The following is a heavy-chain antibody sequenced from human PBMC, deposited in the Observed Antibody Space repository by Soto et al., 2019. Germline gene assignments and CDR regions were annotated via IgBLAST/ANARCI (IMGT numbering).Heavy chain of an antibody. CDR2: FSGSSGNS. CDR1: GYTFSSSI. Sequence: GGSLRLSCAGSGYTFSSSIMSWVRQAPGKGLEWVSTFSGSSGNSYYADNVKGRITISRDNSKNTLYLQMNSLRAEDTALYYCAKRGHNFFDYWGQGTLVTVSS. CDR3: AKRGHNFFDY. J-gene: IGHJ4*02. V-gene: IGHV3-23*01. D-gene: IGHD5-12*01.